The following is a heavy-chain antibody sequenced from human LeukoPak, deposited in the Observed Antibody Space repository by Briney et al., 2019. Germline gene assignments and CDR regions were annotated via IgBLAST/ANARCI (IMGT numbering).Heavy chain of an antibody. J-gene: IGHJ4*02. CDR2: INHSGST. CDR1: GGSFSGYY. D-gene: IGHD3-16*01. V-gene: IGHV4-34*01. Sequence: PSETLSLTCAVYGGSFSGYYWSWIRQPPGKGLEWIGEINHSGSTNYNPSLKSRVTISVDTSTNQFSLMLSTVTAAETAVYYCARLVFPDYWGQGTLVTVSS. CDR3: ARLVFPDY.